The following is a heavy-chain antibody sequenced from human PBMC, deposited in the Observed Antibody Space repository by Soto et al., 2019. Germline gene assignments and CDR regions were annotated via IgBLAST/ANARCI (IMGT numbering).Heavy chain of an antibody. D-gene: IGHD3-3*01. CDR1: GSTFSSYS. Sequence: PXEFLSRSSAAPGSTFSSYSMNSVRQTPGKGLEWVSSISSSIRYIYYADSVKGRFTISRDNAKNSLYLQMNSLRAEDTAVYYCARGPPYLDSDFWSGPHPYPEKHRPFDPCGQPILVTVSS. CDR3: ARGPPYLDSDFWSGPHPYPEKHRPFDP. V-gene: IGHV3-21*01. J-gene: IGHJ5*02. CDR2: ISSSIRYI.